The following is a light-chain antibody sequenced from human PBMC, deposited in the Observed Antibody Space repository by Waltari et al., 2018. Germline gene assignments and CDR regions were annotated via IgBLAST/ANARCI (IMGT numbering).Light chain of an antibody. V-gene: IGKV1-5*01. Sequence: DIQITQSPSALSASVGDTVTINCRPSRSVGGWRAWFRQKPDKAPRLVVYEAYSLADGVPSRFSGGGSATEFTLTISGLQPDDFATYYCQQYNDLYSFGRGTKLEI. CDR2: EAY. CDR1: RSVGGW. CDR3: QQYNDLYS. J-gene: IGKJ2*01.